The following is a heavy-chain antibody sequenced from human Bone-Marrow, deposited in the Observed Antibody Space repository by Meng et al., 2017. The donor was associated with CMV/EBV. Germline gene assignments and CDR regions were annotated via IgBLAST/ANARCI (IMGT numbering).Heavy chain of an antibody. CDR3: ARDHCSSASCNKGYYGMDV. D-gene: IGHD2-2*02. Sequence: GGSLRLSCAASGFTFSIYTMNWVRQAPGKGLEWVSSITSSGSYIYYADSVKGRFTISRDSAKNSLYLQMNSLRAEDTAVYYCARDHCSSASCNKGYYGMDVWGQGTMVTVSS. J-gene: IGHJ6*02. CDR2: ITSSGSYI. CDR1: GFTFSIYT. V-gene: IGHV3-21*01.